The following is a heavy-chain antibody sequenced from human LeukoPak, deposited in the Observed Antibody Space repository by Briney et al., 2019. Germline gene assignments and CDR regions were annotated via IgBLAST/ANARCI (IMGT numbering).Heavy chain of an antibody. D-gene: IGHD6-6*01. Sequence: GASVKVSCKASGYTFTGYYMHWVRQAPGQGLEWMGWINLNSGGTNYAQKLQGRVTMTRDTSISTAYMELSRLRSDDTAVYYCARGRRSSSPLDYWGQGTLVTVSS. V-gene: IGHV1-2*02. CDR1: GYTFTGYY. CDR2: INLNSGGT. CDR3: ARGRRSSSPLDY. J-gene: IGHJ4*02.